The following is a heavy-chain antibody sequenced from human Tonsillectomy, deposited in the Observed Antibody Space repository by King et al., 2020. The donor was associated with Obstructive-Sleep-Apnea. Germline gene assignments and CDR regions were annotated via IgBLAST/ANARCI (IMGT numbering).Heavy chain of an antibody. D-gene: IGHD6-19*01. V-gene: IGHV4-59*01. J-gene: IGHJ4*02. Sequence: VQLQESDPGLVKPSETLSLTCTVSGGSISSYYWSWIRQPPGKGLEWIGDIYYSGSTHYNPSLTSLVTISVDTSKNQFSLKLISVTAADTAVYYCARALRRDSSGWKNFDYWGQGTLVTVSS. CDR1: GGSISSYY. CDR3: ARALRRDSSGWKNFDY. CDR2: IYYSGST.